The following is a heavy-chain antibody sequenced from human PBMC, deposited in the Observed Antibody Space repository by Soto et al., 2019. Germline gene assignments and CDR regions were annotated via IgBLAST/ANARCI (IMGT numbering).Heavy chain of an antibody. Sequence: SGPTLVNPTQTLTLTCTFSGFSLSISEVGVGWIRQPPGKALEWLALIYGDDDQRYSPSLKSRLTITKGTSRNQVVLTMTNMDPVDTATYDCARETWSSTSFDAWGQGTLVTVSS. CDR1: GFSLSISEVG. CDR3: ARETWSSTSFDA. V-gene: IGHV2-5*02. J-gene: IGHJ4*02. CDR2: IYGDDDQ. D-gene: IGHD6-13*01.